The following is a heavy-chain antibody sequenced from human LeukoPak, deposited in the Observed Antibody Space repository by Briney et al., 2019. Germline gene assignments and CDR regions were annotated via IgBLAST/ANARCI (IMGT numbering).Heavy chain of an antibody. V-gene: IGHV4-4*02. Sequence: SETLSLTCAVSGGSISSSNWWSWVRQPPGKGLEWIGEIYHSGSTNYNPSLKSRVTISVDKSKNQFSLKLSSVTAADTAVYYCARGLGQTYYYDSSGYNWFDPWGQGTLVTVSS. CDR2: IYHSGST. J-gene: IGHJ5*02. CDR3: ARGLGQTYYYDSSGYNWFDP. D-gene: IGHD3-22*01. CDR1: GGSISSSNW.